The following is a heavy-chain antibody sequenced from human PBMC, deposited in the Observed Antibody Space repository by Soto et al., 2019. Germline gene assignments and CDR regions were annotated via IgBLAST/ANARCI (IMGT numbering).Heavy chain of an antibody. CDR2: ISGSGGST. D-gene: IGHD3-3*01. Sequence: GGSLRLSCAASGFTFSSYAMSWVRQAPGKGLEWVSAISGSGGSTYYADSVKGRFTISRDNSKNTLYLQMNSLRAEDTAVYYCSNARDLPHPSGFDYWGQGTLVTVSS. CDR1: GFTFSSYA. CDR3: SNARDLPHPSGFDY. J-gene: IGHJ4*02. V-gene: IGHV3-23*01.